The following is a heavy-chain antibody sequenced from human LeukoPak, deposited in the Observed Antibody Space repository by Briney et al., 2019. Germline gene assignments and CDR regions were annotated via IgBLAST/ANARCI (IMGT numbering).Heavy chain of an antibody. V-gene: IGHV3-33*06. Sequence: PGGSLRLSCAASGFTFSSYGMHWVRQAPGKGLEWVAVIWYDGSNKYYADSVKDRFTISRDNSKNTLYLQMNSLRAEDTAVYYCAKDSSGYYHQAFDYWGQGTLVTVSS. CDR2: IWYDGSNK. CDR3: AKDSSGYYHQAFDY. J-gene: IGHJ4*02. CDR1: GFTFSSYG. D-gene: IGHD3-22*01.